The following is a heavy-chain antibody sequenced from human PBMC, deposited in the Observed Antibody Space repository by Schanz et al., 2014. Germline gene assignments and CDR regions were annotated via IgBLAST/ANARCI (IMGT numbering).Heavy chain of an antibody. CDR3: ASPSGYSDYGTYFDF. J-gene: IGHJ4*02. Sequence: QVQLLQFGGGVVQPGRSLRLSCAASGFTFSSYAMHWVRQAPGEGLEWVALISNDGSIKYYADSVEGRFTISRDNSRNTLYLQMNSVRTEDTAVYYCASPSGYSDYGTYFDFWGQGTLVNVSS. CDR1: GFTFSSYA. D-gene: IGHD5-12*01. V-gene: IGHV3-30-3*01. CDR2: ISNDGSIK.